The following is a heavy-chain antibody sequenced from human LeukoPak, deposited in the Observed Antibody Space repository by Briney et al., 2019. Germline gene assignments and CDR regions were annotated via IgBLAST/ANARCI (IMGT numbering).Heavy chain of an antibody. V-gene: IGHV3-30*18. Sequence: GGSLRLSCAASGFTFSSYGMHWVRQAPGKGLEWVALISYDGSNKYYADSVKGRFTISRDNSKNTLYLQMNSLSAEDTAVYYCAKDQAVAVLDHWGQGTLVTVSS. CDR3: AKDQAVAVLDH. CDR2: ISYDGSNK. J-gene: IGHJ4*02. D-gene: IGHD6-19*01. CDR1: GFTFSSYG.